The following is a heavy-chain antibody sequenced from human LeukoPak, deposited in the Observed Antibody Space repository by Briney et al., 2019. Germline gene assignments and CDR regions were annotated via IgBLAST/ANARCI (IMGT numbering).Heavy chain of an antibody. CDR3: ARDPIGSRWPYYFDY. Sequence: ASVKVSCKASGYTFTSYAMHWVRQAPGQRLGCMGWINTGNGNTKYSQKFQGRVTITRDTSASTAYMDLSSLRSEDTAVYYCARDPIGSRWPYYFDYWGQGTLVTVSS. CDR2: INTGNGNT. CDR1: GYTFTSYA. D-gene: IGHD6-13*01. J-gene: IGHJ4*02. V-gene: IGHV1-3*04.